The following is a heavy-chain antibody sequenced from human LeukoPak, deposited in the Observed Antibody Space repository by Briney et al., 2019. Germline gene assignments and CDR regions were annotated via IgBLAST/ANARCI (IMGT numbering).Heavy chain of an antibody. CDR1: EFTFDNYA. J-gene: IGHJ4*02. D-gene: IGHD1-26*01. CDR2: ISGSGYYS. Sequence: TEGSLRLSCAASEFTFDNYAMSWVRQAPGKGLEWVSVISGSGYYSYYADSVKGRFTVSRDNSKTTLYLQMNSLRADDTAVYYCAKGGPTGSNYFDFWGQGTLVTVSS. V-gene: IGHV3-23*01. CDR3: AKGGPTGSNYFDF.